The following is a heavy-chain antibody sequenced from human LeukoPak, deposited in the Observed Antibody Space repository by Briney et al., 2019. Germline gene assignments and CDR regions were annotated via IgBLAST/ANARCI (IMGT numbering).Heavy chain of an antibody. Sequence: SETLSLTCAVSGGSISSSNWWSWVRQPPGKGLEWIGEIYHSGNTNYNPSLKSRVTISVDKSKNQFSLKLSSVTAADTAVYYCARVPVAAAGTPPDYWGQGTLVTVSS. CDR3: ARVPVAAAGTPPDY. CDR1: GGSISSSNW. D-gene: IGHD6-13*01. CDR2: IYHSGNT. V-gene: IGHV4-4*02. J-gene: IGHJ4*02.